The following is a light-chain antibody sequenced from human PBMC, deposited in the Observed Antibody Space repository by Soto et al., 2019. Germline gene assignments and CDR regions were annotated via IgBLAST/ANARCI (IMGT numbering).Light chain of an antibody. CDR1: QSISSY. CDR2: DAS. CDR3: QLRSNWPPTWT. J-gene: IGKJ1*01. V-gene: IGKV3-11*01. Sequence: EIVLTQSPATLSLSPGERATLSCRASQSISSYLAWYQHKPGQAPRLLIYDASTRAAGIPARFSGSGSGTDFTLTISRLEPEDFAVYFCQLRSNWPPTWTFGQGTKVEVK.